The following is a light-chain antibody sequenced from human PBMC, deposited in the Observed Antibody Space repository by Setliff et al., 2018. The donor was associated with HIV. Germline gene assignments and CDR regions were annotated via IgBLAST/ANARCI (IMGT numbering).Light chain of an antibody. J-gene: IGLJ1*01. CDR1: SSDIGAGYD. CDR3: QSYDTSLSGV. CDR2: GNI. Sequence: QSALTQPPSVSGAPGQRVTISCTGSSSDIGAGYDVQWYQQLPGTAPKLLVYGNINRPSGVPDRFSGSKSGTSASLAITGLQAEDEADYYCQSYDTSLSGVFGTGTKVTVL. V-gene: IGLV1-40*01.